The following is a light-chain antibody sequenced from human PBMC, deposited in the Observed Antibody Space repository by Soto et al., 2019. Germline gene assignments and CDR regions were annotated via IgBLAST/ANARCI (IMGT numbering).Light chain of an antibody. CDR2: DAS. CDR3: QQRSQPFS. J-gene: IGKJ3*01. CDR1: QNIRTY. Sequence: EIVLTQSPATLSLSPGERATLSCRASQNIRTYMAWYQQRPGQAPRLLIYDASKRATGIPARFTGSGSGTDFTLTISSLEPEDFAVYYFQQRSQPFSFGPGTKVDVK. V-gene: IGKV3-11*01.